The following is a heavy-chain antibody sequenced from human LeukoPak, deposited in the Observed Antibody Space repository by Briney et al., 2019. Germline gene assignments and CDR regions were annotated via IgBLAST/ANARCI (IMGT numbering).Heavy chain of an antibody. CDR1: GFTFSSYS. V-gene: IGHV3-21*01. D-gene: IGHD3-10*01. CDR2: ISSSSSYR. Sequence: GGSLRLSCEASGFTFSSYSMNWVRQAPGKGPEWVSSISSSSSYRYSADSVKGRFTISRDNAKNSLYLQMNSLRAEDTAVYYCAMKIRGVFDYWGQGTLVTVSS. J-gene: IGHJ4*02. CDR3: AMKIRGVFDY.